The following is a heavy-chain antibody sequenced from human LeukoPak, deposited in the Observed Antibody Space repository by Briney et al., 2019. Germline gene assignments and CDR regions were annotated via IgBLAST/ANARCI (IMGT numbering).Heavy chain of an antibody. V-gene: IGHV4-39*01. CDR1: GGSISSSSYY. CDR3: ARHEVPRWFGELLYPYFDY. Sequence: PSETLSLTCTVSGGSISSSSYYWGWIRQPPGKGLEWIGSIYYSGSTYYNPSLKSRVTISVDTSKNQFSLKLSSVTAADTAVYYCARHEVPRWFGELLYPYFDYWGQGTLVTVSS. D-gene: IGHD3-10*01. J-gene: IGHJ4*02. CDR2: IYYSGST.